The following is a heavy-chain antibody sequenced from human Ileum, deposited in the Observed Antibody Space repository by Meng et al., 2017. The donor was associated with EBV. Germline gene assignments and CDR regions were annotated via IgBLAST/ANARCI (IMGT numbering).Heavy chain of an antibody. D-gene: IGHD2-21*02. CDR3: ARERGGGDRGIQ. CDR1: NGSGSSYGYY. CDR2: MSYTGST. Sequence: QTQLQESVPGLVKLSDTLSLTCTCSNGSGSSYGYYWSWIRQPPGKGLEWIGYMSYTGSTNYKSTLKSRVTISVDKSKNQFSLKLSSVTAADTAVYYCARERGGGDRGIQWGQGTLVTVSS. J-gene: IGHJ4*02. V-gene: IGHV4-61*08.